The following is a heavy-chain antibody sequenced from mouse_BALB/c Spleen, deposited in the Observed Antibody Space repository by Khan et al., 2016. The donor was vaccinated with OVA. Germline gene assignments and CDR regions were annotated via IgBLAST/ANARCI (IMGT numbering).Heavy chain of an antibody. CDR1: VYSITSNYA. CDR2: ISYSGST. CDR3: ARGNYYGYAMDY. D-gene: IGHD1-1*01. V-gene: IGHV3-2*02. J-gene: IGHJ4*01. Sequence: EVQLQESGPGLVKPFQSLSLTCTVTVYSITSNYAWNWIRQFPGNKLEWVGYISYSGSTSYNPSLKSRISITRDTSKNQFFLQLNSVTTEDTATYYCARGNYYGYAMDYWGQGTSVTVSS.